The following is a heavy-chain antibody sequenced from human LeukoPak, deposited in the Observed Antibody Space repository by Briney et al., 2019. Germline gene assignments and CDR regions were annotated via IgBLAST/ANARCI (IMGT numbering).Heavy chain of an antibody. CDR3: ANGILRLGRR. J-gene: IGHJ4*02. D-gene: IGHD2-15*01. Sequence: GGSLRLSCAASGFTFSSYAMSWVRQAPGKGLEWVSAISGSGGSTYYADSVKGRFTISRDNSKNTLYLQINSLRAEDTAVYYCANGILRLGRRWGQGTLVTVSS. CDR2: ISGSGGST. V-gene: IGHV3-23*01. CDR1: GFTFSSYA.